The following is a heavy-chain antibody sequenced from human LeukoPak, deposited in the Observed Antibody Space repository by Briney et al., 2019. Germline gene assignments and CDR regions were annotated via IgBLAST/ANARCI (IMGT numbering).Heavy chain of an antibody. CDR1: GGTFSSYA. J-gene: IGHJ4*02. CDR3: ARVRIGRVKGENSYFDY. Sequence: ASVKVSCEASGGTFSSYAISWVRQAPGQGLEWMGWINPNSGGTNYAQKFQGRVTMTRDTSISTAYMELSRLRPDDTAVYYCARVRIGRVKGENSYFDYWGQGTLVTVSS. CDR2: INPNSGGT. V-gene: IGHV1-2*02. D-gene: IGHD3/OR15-3a*01.